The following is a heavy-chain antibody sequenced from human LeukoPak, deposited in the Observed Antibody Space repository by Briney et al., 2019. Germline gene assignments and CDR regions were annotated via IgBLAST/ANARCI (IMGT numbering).Heavy chain of an antibody. CDR1: GYSFTSYW. D-gene: IGHD6-19*01. V-gene: IGHV5-51*01. CDR3: ARHSSYTSGWPLDY. Sequence: GESLRISCKGSGYSFTSYWISWVRQMSGKGLEWMGIIYLGDSDTRYSPSFQGQITISADKSISTAYLQWSSLKASDTAIYYCARHSSYTSGWPLDYWGQGTLVTVSS. CDR2: IYLGDSDT. J-gene: IGHJ4*02.